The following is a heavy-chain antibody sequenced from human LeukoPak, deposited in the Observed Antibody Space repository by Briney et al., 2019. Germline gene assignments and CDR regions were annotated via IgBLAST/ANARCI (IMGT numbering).Heavy chain of an antibody. Sequence: KPSETLSLTCTVSGGSISSYYWSWIRQPPAKGLEWIGYIYYSGSTHYNPSLKSRVTISVDTSKNQFSLKLSSVPAADTAVYYCAVLYSYASSGYFDYGGQGTLVTVSS. CDR3: AVLYSYASSGYFDY. CDR2: IYYSGST. CDR1: GGSISSYY. V-gene: IGHV4-59*08. D-gene: IGHD3-22*01. J-gene: IGHJ4*02.